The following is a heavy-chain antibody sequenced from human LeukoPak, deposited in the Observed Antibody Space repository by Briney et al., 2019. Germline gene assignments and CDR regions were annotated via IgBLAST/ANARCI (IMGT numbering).Heavy chain of an antibody. D-gene: IGHD6-13*01. CDR3: ARDPVAAAGTFDY. CDR2: MNPNSGNT. V-gene: IGHV1-8*01. CDR1: GYTFTSYD. J-gene: IGHJ4*02. Sequence: ASVKVSCKASGYTFTSYDINWVRQATGQGLEWMGWMNPNSGNTGYAQKFQGRVTMTRNTSISTAYMELSSLRSDDTAVYYCARDPVAAAGTFDYWGQGTLVTVSS.